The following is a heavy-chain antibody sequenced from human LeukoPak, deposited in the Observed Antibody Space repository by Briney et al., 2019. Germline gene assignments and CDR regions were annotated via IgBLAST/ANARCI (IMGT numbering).Heavy chain of an antibody. Sequence: GRSLRLSCAASGFTFSSYGMHWVRQAPGKGLEWVAVIWYDGSNKYYADSVKGRFTISRDNSKNTLYLQMNSLRAEDTAVYYCARESPYCSSTSCYKGFDPWGRGTLVTVSS. D-gene: IGHD2-2*02. J-gene: IGHJ5*02. CDR1: GFTFSSYG. CDR3: ARESPYCSSTSCYKGFDP. V-gene: IGHV3-33*01. CDR2: IWYDGSNK.